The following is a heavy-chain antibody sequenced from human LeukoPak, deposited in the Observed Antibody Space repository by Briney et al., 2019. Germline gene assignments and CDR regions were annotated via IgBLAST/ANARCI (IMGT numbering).Heavy chain of an antibody. D-gene: IGHD3-22*01. Sequence: ASVKVSCKASGYTFTGYYMHWVRQAPGQGLEWMGWINPNSGGTNYAQKFQGRVTMTRDTSISTAYMELSRLRSDDTAVYYCGRDRYYYDSSGYPGYWGQGTLVTVSS. V-gene: IGHV1-2*02. CDR1: GYTFTGYY. CDR3: GRDRYYYDSSGYPGY. CDR2: INPNSGGT. J-gene: IGHJ4*02.